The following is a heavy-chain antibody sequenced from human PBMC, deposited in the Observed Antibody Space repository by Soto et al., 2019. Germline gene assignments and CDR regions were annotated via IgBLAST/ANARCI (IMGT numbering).Heavy chain of an antibody. CDR1: GGSISSGGYS. CDR2: IYHSGST. V-gene: IGHV4-30-2*01. Sequence: TLSITCAVSGGSISSGGYSWSWIRQPPGKGLEWIGYIYHSGSTYYNPSLKSRVTISVDTSKNQFSLRLSSVTAAETAVYYCARHSYYSNPLRFDPWGQGTLVSVSS. D-gene: IGHD4-4*01. J-gene: IGHJ5*02. CDR3: ARHSYYSNPLRFDP.